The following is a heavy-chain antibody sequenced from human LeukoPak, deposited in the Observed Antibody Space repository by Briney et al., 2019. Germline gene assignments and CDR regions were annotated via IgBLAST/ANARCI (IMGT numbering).Heavy chain of an antibody. V-gene: IGHV3-30-3*01. CDR3: AKDVVDCSSTSCYVGFYYYYGMDV. Sequence: GGSLRLSCAASGFTFSSYAMHWVRQAPGKGLEWVAVISYDGSNKYYADSVRGRFTISRDNSKNTLYLQMNSLRAEDTAVYYCAKDVVDCSSTSCYVGFYYYYGMDVWGQGTTVTVSS. CDR2: ISYDGSNK. D-gene: IGHD2-2*01. J-gene: IGHJ6*02. CDR1: GFTFSSYA.